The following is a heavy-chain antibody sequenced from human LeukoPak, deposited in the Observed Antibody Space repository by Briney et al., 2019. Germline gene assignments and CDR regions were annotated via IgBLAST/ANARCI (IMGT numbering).Heavy chain of an antibody. CDR1: GGSISSYY. J-gene: IGHJ6*02. D-gene: IGHD4-17*01. Sequence: SETLSLTCTVSGGSISSYYWSWIRQPPGKGLEWIGYIYYSGSTNYNPSLKSRVTISVDTSKNQFSLKLSSVTPADTAVYYCARVGGDYDPYYYYYGMDVWGQGTTVTVSS. V-gene: IGHV4-59*01. CDR3: ARVGGDYDPYYYYYGMDV. CDR2: IYYSGST.